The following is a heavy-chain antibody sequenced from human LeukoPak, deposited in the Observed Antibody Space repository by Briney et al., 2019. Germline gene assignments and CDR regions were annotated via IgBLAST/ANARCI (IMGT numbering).Heavy chain of an antibody. CDR1: GDSFNEYY. V-gene: IGHV4-34*01. Sequence: SKTLSLTCAVYGDSFNEYYWSWVRQPPGKALEWIGEINHSGSTNYNPSLKSRVTISVDKSLRQFFLRLSPVTAADTAVYYCARERASSNYYNYFDPWGQGTQVTVSS. CDR2: INHSGST. J-gene: IGHJ5*02. D-gene: IGHD4-11*01. CDR3: ARERASSNYYNYFDP.